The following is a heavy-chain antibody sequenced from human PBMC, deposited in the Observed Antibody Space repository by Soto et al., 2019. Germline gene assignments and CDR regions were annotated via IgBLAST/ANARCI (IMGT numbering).Heavy chain of an antibody. CDR1: GFTFSNYG. Sequence: GGSLRLSCAGSGFTFSNYGMSWVRQAPGKGLEWVSYISDSGGNTYYADSVKGRFTISRDNSKNTLYLQLNNLRADDTAVHYINFRVVRGGFYWGWETVDTVSP. J-gene: IGHJ4*02. CDR2: ISDSGGNT. D-gene: IGHD3-10*02. V-gene: IGHV3-23*01. CDR3: NFRVVRGGFY.